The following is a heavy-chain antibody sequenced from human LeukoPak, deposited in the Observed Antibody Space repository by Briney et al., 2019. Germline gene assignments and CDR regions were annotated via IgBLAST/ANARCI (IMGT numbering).Heavy chain of an antibody. D-gene: IGHD2-15*01. CDR3: AREVVAATTYYYYYYMDV. Sequence: GGSLRLSCAASGFTFSSYEMNWVRQAPGKGLEWVSYISSSGSTIYYADSVKGRFTISRDNSKNTLYLQMNSLRAEDTAVYYCAREVVAATTYYYYYYMDVWGKGTTVTISS. CDR1: GFTFSSYE. CDR2: ISSSGSTI. J-gene: IGHJ6*03. V-gene: IGHV3-48*03.